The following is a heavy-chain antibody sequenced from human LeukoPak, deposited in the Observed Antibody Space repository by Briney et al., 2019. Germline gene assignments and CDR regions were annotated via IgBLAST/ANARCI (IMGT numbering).Heavy chain of an antibody. CDR3: ARTTYYDSSGYPLRY. J-gene: IGHJ4*02. V-gene: IGHV4-39*01. CDR2: IYYSGST. CDR1: GGSISSSSYY. D-gene: IGHD3-22*01. Sequence: PSETLSLTCTVSGGSISSSSYYWGWIRQPPGKGLEWIGSIYYSGSTYYNPSLKSRVTISVDTSKNQFSLKLSSVTAADTAVYYCARTTYYDSSGYPLRYWGQGTLVTVSS.